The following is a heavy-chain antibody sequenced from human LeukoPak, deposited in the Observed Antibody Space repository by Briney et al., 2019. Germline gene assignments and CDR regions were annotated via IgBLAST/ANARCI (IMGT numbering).Heavy chain of an antibody. D-gene: IGHD5-18*01. Sequence: GGSLRLSCAASGFTFSSYALSWVRQAPGKGPEWVSRISGSGGSTNYADSVKGRFTISRDNSKNTLCLQMNSLRAEDTAVYYCAKGSAYSYATDPFDIWGQGTMVTVSS. J-gene: IGHJ3*02. CDR2: ISGSGGST. V-gene: IGHV3-23*01. CDR1: GFTFSSYA. CDR3: AKGSAYSYATDPFDI.